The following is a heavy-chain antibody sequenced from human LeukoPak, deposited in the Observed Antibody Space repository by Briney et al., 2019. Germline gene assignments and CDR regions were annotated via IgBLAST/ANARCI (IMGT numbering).Heavy chain of an antibody. Sequence: GGSLRLSCAASGFTFSDYYMSWIRQAPGKGLEWVSYISSSGSAIYYADSVKGRFTISRDNAKNSLYLQMNSLRAEDTAVYYCARGRGVVGATTKGYAFDIWGQGTMVTVSS. V-gene: IGHV3-11*01. J-gene: IGHJ3*02. CDR2: ISSSGSAI. CDR1: GFTFSDYY. D-gene: IGHD1-26*01. CDR3: ARGRGVVGATTKGYAFDI.